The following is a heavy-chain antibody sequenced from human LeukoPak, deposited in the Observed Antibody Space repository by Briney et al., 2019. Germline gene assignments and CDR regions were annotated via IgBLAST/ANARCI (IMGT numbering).Heavy chain of an antibody. Sequence: GGSLRLSCAASGYTFTDYGMHWVRQAPGKGLEWVTFIRYEGTIKYYSDSVKGRFAISRDNSQNTLFLQMNSLRPEDTAVYYCAKEGTASKPSDLDYWGQGTLVTVSS. CDR2: IRYEGTIK. D-gene: IGHD1/OR15-1a*01. V-gene: IGHV3-30*02. J-gene: IGHJ4*02. CDR1: GYTFTDYG. CDR3: AKEGTASKPSDLDY.